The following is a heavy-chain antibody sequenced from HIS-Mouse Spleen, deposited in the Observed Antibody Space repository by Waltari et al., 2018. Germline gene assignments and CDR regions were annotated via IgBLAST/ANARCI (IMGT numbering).Heavy chain of an antibody. CDR2: IYYSGST. CDR3: ARDPRWNDGIDY. J-gene: IGHJ4*02. D-gene: IGHD1-1*01. V-gene: IGHV4-39*07. CDR1: GGSISSSSYY. Sequence: QLQLQESGPGLVKPSETLSLTCTVSGGSISSSSYYWGWIRQPPGKGLEWIGRIYYSGSTYYNPSLKRRVTISVDTSKNQFSLKLSSVTAADTAVYYCARDPRWNDGIDYWGQGTLVTVSS.